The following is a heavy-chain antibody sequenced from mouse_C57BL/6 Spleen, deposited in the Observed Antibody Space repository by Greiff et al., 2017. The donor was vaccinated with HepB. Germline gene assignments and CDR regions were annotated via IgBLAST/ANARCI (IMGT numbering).Heavy chain of an antibody. Sequence: QLQQSGAELVRPGTSVKVSCKASGYAFTNYLIEWVKQRPGQGLEWIGVINPGSGGTNYNEKVKGKATLSADKSSSTAYMQLSSLTSEDSAVYFCARGGYDYPYFDYWGQGTTLTVSS. J-gene: IGHJ2*01. V-gene: IGHV1-54*01. CDR3: ARGGYDYPYFDY. CDR1: GYAFTNYL. D-gene: IGHD2-4*01. CDR2: INPGSGGT.